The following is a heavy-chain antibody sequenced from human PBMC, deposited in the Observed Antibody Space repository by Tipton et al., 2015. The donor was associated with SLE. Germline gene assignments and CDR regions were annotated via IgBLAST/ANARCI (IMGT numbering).Heavy chain of an antibody. V-gene: IGHV4-59*01. CDR1: GGSFSGYY. CDR3: ARATTSLAVDI. CDR2: IYYSGGT. Sequence: TLSLTCAVYGGSFSGYYWSWIRQPPGKGLEWIGYIYYSGGTNYNPSLKSRVTISVDTSKNQFSLKLSSVTAADTAVYYCARATTSLAVDIWGQGTMVTVAS. D-gene: IGHD1-1*01. J-gene: IGHJ3*02.